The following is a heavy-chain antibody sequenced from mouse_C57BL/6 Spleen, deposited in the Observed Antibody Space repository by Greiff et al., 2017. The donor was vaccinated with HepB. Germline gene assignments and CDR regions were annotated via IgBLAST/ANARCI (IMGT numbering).Heavy chain of an antibody. CDR2: IYPGSGST. CDR3: AREFYYYGRYFDY. D-gene: IGHD1-1*01. J-gene: IGHJ2*01. V-gene: IGHV1-55*01. CDR1: GYTFTSYW. Sequence: VQLQQPGAELVKPGASVKMSCKASGYTFTSYWITWVKQRPGQGLEWIGDIYPGSGSTNYNEKFKSKATLTVDTSSSTAYMQLSSLTSEDSAVYYCAREFYYYGRYFDYWGQGTTLTVSS.